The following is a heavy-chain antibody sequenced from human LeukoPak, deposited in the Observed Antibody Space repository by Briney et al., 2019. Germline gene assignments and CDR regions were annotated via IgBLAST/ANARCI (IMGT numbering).Heavy chain of an antibody. CDR3: AKGEQEDTAMVTYYYYYMDV. D-gene: IGHD5-18*01. CDR1: GFAFSDFY. J-gene: IGHJ6*03. V-gene: IGHV3-33*06. Sequence: PGGSLRLSCAASGFAFSDFYMFWIRQAPGKGLEWVAVIWYDGSNKYYADSVKGRFTISRDNSKNTLYLQMNSLRAEDTAVYYCAKGEQEDTAMVTYYYYYMDVRGKGTTVTVSS. CDR2: IWYDGSNK.